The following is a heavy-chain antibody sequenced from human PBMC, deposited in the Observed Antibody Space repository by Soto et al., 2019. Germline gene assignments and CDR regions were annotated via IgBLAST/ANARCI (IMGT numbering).Heavy chain of an antibody. CDR1: GYTFTSYG. CDR2: ISAYNGNT. V-gene: IGHV1-18*04. CDR3: AREGYSGYALGLHYYYGMDV. D-gene: IGHD5-12*01. Sequence: GASVKVSCKASGYTFTSYGISWVRQAPGQGLEWMGWISAYNGNTNYAQKLQGRVTMTTDTSTSTAYMELRSLRSDDTAVYYCAREGYSGYALGLHYYYGMDVWGQGTTVTVSS. J-gene: IGHJ6*02.